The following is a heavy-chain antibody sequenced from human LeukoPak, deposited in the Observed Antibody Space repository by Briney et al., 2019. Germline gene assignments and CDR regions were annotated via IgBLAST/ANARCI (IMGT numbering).Heavy chain of an antibody. Sequence: GGSLRLSCAASGFTFSRYWMSWVRQAPGKGLEWVASINQDESAKFYVDSVKGRFTISRDNAKNSLFLQMNSLRAEDTAVYYCAVRVRIQLWSGGDAFDIWGQGTVVTVSS. D-gene: IGHD5-18*01. J-gene: IGHJ3*02. CDR2: INQDESAK. CDR1: GFTFSRYW. CDR3: AVRVRIQLWSGGDAFDI. V-gene: IGHV3-7*01.